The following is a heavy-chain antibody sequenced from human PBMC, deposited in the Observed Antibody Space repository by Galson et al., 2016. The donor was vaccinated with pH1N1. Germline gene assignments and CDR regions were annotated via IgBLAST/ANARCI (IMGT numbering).Heavy chain of an antibody. D-gene: IGHD4-17*01. CDR1: GFTFGYHG. Sequence: SLRLSCAAAGFTFGYHGMHWVRQVPGKGLEWVSGINWSSGSIAYADSVRGRFTISRDNAKNSLYLQMNSLRPEDTALYYCVTDSGDGDRNLVPHDAFDIWGQGTMVTVFS. V-gene: IGHV3-9*01. CDR2: INWSSGSI. J-gene: IGHJ3*02. CDR3: VTDSGDGDRNLVPHDAFDI.